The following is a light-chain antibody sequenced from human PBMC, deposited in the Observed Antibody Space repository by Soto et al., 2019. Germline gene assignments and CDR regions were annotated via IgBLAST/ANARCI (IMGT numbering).Light chain of an antibody. Sequence: EIVLTQSPATLSLSPGERVTLSCRASQSVSSYFAWYQQKPGLAPRLLIYDASTRAAGIPARFSGSGSGTDFTLTISSLEPDDFAVYYCQQRSDWPLTFGGGTKVEIK. CDR3: QQRSDWPLT. CDR2: DAS. J-gene: IGKJ4*01. CDR1: QSVSSY. V-gene: IGKV3-11*01.